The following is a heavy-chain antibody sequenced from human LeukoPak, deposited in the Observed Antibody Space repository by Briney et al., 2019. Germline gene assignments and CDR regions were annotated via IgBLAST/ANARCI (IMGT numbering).Heavy chain of an antibody. CDR3: AKDIALYCGGDCYHDY. Sequence: GGSLRLSCAASGFTFSSYGMRWVRQAPGKGLEWVAFLSYDGSNKYYADTLKGRFTISRDNSKNTLFLQMNSLRAEDTAVYYCAKDIALYCGGDCYHDYWGQGTLVTVSS. V-gene: IGHV3-30*18. CDR1: GFTFSSYG. J-gene: IGHJ4*02. D-gene: IGHD2-21*02. CDR2: LSYDGSNK.